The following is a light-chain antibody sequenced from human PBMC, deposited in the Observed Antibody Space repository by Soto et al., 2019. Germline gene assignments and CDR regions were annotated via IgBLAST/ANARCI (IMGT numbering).Light chain of an antibody. CDR3: QQYNNWFPALT. CDR1: QSVSSN. J-gene: IGKJ4*01. CDR2: GAS. Sequence: EIVMTQSPATLSVSPGERATLSCRASQSVSSNLAWYQQKPGQAPRLLILGASSSVTGFSSWFSGSGSGTEFTLSFSSLLSEDFAVYYCQQYNNWFPALTFGGGTKVDIK. V-gene: IGKV3-15*01.